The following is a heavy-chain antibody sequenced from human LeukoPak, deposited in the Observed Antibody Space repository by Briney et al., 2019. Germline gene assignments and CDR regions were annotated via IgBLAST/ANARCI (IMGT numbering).Heavy chain of an antibody. J-gene: IGHJ4*02. D-gene: IGHD2-21*01. CDR3: ARAVVYCGGDCLYYFDY. V-gene: IGHV3-30*03. CDR2: ISYDGSNK. CDR1: GFTFSGYG. Sequence: PGGSLRLSCAASGFTFSGYGMHWVRQAPGKGLEWVAVISYDGSNKYYADSVKGRFTISRDNSKNTLYLQMNSLRADDTAVYYCARAVVYCGGDCLYYFDYWGQGTLVTVSS.